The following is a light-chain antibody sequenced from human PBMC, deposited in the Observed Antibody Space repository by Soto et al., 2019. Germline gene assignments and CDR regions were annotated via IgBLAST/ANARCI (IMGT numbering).Light chain of an antibody. CDR3: QQYYSTPT. CDR1: QTMRSSH. J-gene: IGKJ5*01. CDR2: GAS. Sequence: EIVLTQSPGTLSLSPGERATLSCRASQTMRSSHLAWYQQKPGQAPRLLIYGASTRTFDVPDRFSGSGSGTNFTLTISSLQAEDVAVYYCQQYYSTPTFGQGTRLEIK. V-gene: IGKV3-20*01.